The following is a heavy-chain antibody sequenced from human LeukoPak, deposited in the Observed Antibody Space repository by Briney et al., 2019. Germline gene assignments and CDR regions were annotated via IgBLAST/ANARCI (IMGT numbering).Heavy chain of an antibody. CDR1: GYTFTSYG. Sequence: GASVKVSCKASGYTFTSYGISWVRQAPGQGLEWMGWISAYNGNTNYAQKLQGSVTMTTDTSTSTAYMELRSLRSDDTAVYYCARDGITMIVVVISDAFDIWGQGTMVTVSS. CDR3: ARDGITMIVVVISDAFDI. J-gene: IGHJ3*02. CDR2: ISAYNGNT. D-gene: IGHD3-22*01. V-gene: IGHV1-18*01.